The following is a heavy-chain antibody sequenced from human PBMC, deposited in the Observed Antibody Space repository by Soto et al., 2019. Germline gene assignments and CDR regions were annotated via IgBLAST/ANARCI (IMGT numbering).Heavy chain of an antibody. CDR2: IYYSRSADSGGT. CDR1: GASISSSY. CDR3: ASGVSVAASPPWFDP. J-gene: IGHJ5*02. D-gene: IGHD2-15*01. Sequence: KPSETLSLTCTVSGASISSSYWNWIRQPPGKGLEWIGYIYYSRSADSGGTNYNPSLKSRVTISVDTSKNHFSLKLNSVTAADTAMYFCASGVSVAASPPWFDPWGQGTLVTVSS. V-gene: IGHV4-59*01.